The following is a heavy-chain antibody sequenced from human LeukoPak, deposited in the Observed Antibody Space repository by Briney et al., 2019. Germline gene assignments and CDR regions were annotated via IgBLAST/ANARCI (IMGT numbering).Heavy chain of an antibody. CDR3: ARGRIVATITFGQWGDAFDI. CDR1: GFTFSSYE. V-gene: IGHV3-48*03. D-gene: IGHD5-12*01. J-gene: IGHJ3*02. Sequence: GGSLRLSCAASGFTFSSYEMNWVRQAPGKGLEWVSYISSSGSTIYYADSVKGRFTISRDNAKNSLYLQMNSLRAEDTAVYCCARGRIVATITFGQWGDAFDIWGQGTMVTVSS. CDR2: ISSSGSTI.